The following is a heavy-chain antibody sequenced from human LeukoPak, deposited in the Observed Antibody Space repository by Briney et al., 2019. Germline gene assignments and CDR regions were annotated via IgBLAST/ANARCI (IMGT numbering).Heavy chain of an antibody. CDR3: ARGTGIAEYYFDY. CDR2: ISGSGGST. CDR1: GFTFSSYA. V-gene: IGHV3-23*01. J-gene: IGHJ4*02. D-gene: IGHD6-13*01. Sequence: GGSLRLSCAASGFTFSSYAISWVRQAPGKGLEWVSAISGSGGSTYYADSVKGRFTISRDNSKNTLYLQMNSLRAEDTAVYYCARGTGIAEYYFDYWGQGTLVTVSS.